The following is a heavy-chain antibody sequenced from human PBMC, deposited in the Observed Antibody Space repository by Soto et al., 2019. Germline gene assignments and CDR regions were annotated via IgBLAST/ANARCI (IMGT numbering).Heavy chain of an antibody. Sequence: QVQLVQSGAEVKKPGASVKVSCKASGYTFTGYYMHWVRQAPGQGLEWMGWINPNSGGTNYAQKFQGWVTMTRDTYIRPAYMELSRLRSDDTAVYYCARVAHYYDSTKTLAQGSSYYGMDVWGQGTTVTVSS. J-gene: IGHJ6*02. CDR2: INPNSGGT. V-gene: IGHV1-2*04. CDR3: ARVAHYYDSTKTLAQGSSYYGMDV. D-gene: IGHD3-22*01. CDR1: GYTFTGYY.